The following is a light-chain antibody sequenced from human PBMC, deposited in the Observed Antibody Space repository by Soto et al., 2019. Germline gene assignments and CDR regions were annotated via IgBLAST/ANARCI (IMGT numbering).Light chain of an antibody. V-gene: IGLV4-69*01. J-gene: IGLJ2*01. CDR1: CGHIRFA. Sequence: QLVLTQSPSASASLGASVNLTCTLSCGHIRFAIAWHQQQPEKGPRYLMKLNSDGSHSKGDGIPDRFSGSSSGAERYLTISSLQSEDEADYYCQTWGTAIQGVFGGGTKVTVL. CDR2: LNSDGSH. CDR3: QTWGTAIQGV.